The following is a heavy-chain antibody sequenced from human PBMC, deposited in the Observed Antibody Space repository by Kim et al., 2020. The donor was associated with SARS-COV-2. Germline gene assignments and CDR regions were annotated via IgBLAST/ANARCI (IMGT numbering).Heavy chain of an antibody. CDR2: ISGSGGST. J-gene: IGHJ1*01. CDR1: GFTFSSYA. V-gene: IGHV3-23*01. D-gene: IGHD2-2*01. CDR3: ATHCSSTSCSLAEYFQH. Sequence: GGSLRLSCAASGFTFSSYAMSWVRQAPGKGLEWVSAISGSGGSTYYADSVKGRFTISRDNSKNTLYLQMNSLRAEDTAVYYCATHCSSTSCSLAEYFQHWGQGTLVTVSS.